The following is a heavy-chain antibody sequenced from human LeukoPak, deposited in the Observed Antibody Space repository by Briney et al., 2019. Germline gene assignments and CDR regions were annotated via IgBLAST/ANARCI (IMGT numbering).Heavy chain of an antibody. V-gene: IGHV1-8*01. CDR2: MNPSSGNT. CDR1: GYTFTSYD. Sequence: ASVKVSCKASGYTFTSYDINWVRQATGQGLEWMGWMNPSSGNTGYAQKFQGRVTMTRNTSISTAYMELSSLRSEDTAVYYCARATVTTMDAFDIWGQGTMVTVSS. J-gene: IGHJ3*02. D-gene: IGHD4-17*01. CDR3: ARATVTTMDAFDI.